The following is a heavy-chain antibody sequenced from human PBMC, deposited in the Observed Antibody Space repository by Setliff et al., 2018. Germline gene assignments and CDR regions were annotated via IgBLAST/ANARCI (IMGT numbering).Heavy chain of an antibody. Sequence: PGGSLRLSCAASGFTFSSYAMHWVRQAPGKGLEWVAVISYDGSNKYYADSVKGRFTISRDNSKSTLYLQMNSLKTEDTAVYYCTTDPPYYDILTGHDYWGQGTLVTVSS. V-gene: IGHV3-30-3*01. D-gene: IGHD3-9*01. CDR2: ISYDGSNK. CDR3: TTDPPYYDILTGHDY. CDR1: GFTFSSYA. J-gene: IGHJ4*02.